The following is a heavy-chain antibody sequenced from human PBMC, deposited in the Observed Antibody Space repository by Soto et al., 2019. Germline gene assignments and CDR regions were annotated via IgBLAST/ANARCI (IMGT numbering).Heavy chain of an antibody. D-gene: IGHD4-17*01. V-gene: IGHV4-34*01. Sequence: SETLSLTCAVYGGSFSGYYWSWIRQPPGKGLEWIGEINHSGSTNYNPSLKSRVTISVDTSKNQFSLKLSSVTAADTAVYYCARGYGHVWGKGTTVTVS. J-gene: IGHJ6*03. CDR2: INHSGST. CDR3: ARGYGHV. CDR1: GGSFSGYY.